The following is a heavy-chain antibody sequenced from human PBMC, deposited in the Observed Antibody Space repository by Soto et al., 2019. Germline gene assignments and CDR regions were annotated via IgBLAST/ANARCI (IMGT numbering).Heavy chain of an antibody. V-gene: IGHV1-18*01. J-gene: IGHJ4*02. D-gene: IGHD1-7*01. CDR1: GYTFNIYG. CDR3: ARELSALGTIDF. CDR2: ISPYNDNK. Sequence: QVQLVQSEAEVKKPGASVKVSCKASGYTFNIYGISWVRQAPGKGLEWMGWISPYNDNKKYAQNLQGRVTMTTDTSTSTAYMELRSLRSDDTAVYYCARELSALGTIDFWGQGTLVTVSS.